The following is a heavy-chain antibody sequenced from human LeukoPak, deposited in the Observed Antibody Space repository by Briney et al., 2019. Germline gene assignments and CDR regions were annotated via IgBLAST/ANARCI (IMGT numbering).Heavy chain of an antibody. V-gene: IGHV3-48*03. D-gene: IGHD3-3*01. CDR2: ISSSGNII. CDR1: GFTFSSYE. J-gene: IGHJ4*02. CDR3: ARVNYDFWSGYSDY. Sequence: GGTLRLSCAASGFTFSSYEMNWVRQAPGKGLEGVSYISSSGNIIYYAATVKGRFTISRDNDKNSLYLQMNSLRAEDTAVYYCARVNYDFWSGYSDYWGQGTMVTVSS.